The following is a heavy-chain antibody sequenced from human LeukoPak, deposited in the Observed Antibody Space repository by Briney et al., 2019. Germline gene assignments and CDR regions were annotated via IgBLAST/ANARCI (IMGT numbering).Heavy chain of an antibody. J-gene: IGHJ4*02. Sequence: GRSLRLSCAASGFTFSSYAMHWVRQAPGKGLEWVAVISYDGSNKYYADSVKGRFTISRDNSKNTLYLQMNSLRAEDTAVYYCAREGSGTSFDYWGQGTLVTVSS. CDR2: ISYDGSNK. V-gene: IGHV3-30-3*01. D-gene: IGHD1-26*01. CDR1: GFTFSSYA. CDR3: AREGSGTSFDY.